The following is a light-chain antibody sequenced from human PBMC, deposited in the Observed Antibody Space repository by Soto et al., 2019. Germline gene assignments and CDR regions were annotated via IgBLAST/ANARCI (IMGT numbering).Light chain of an antibody. J-gene: IGKJ1*01. CDR2: DAS. CDR3: QQYQSYYPWT. CDR1: QSISSW. Sequence: DIQMTQSHSTLSASVGDRLTITCRASQSISSWLAWDQQKPGKPPKLLIYDASSLESGVPSRFSGSGSGTDFSLTITSLQPDDSATYYCQQYQSYYPWTFGQGTKVDI. V-gene: IGKV1-5*01.